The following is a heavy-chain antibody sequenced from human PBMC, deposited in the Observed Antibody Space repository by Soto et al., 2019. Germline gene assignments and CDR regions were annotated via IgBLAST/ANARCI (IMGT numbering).Heavy chain of an antibody. J-gene: IGHJ4*02. CDR1: GYTFTSYC. CDR3: ARDYLYYYDSSGYGGFDY. D-gene: IGHD3-22*01. CDR2: ISAYNGNT. V-gene: IGHV1-18*01. Sequence: ASVKVSCKASGYTFTSYCISWVRQAPGQGLEWMGWISAYNGNTNYAQKLQGRVTMTTDTSTSTAYMELRSLRSDDTAVYYCARDYLYYYDSSGYGGFDYWGQGTLVTVSS.